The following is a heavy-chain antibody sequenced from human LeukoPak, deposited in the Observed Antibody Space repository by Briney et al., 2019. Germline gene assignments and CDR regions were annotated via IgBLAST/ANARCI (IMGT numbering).Heavy chain of an antibody. Sequence: NPSETLSLTCTVSGGSISSYYWSWIRQPPGKGLEWIGYICYSGSTNYNPSLKSRVTISVDTSKNQFSLKLSSVTAADTAVYYCARDLYGDYGAFDYWGQGTLVTVSS. CDR1: GGSISSYY. CDR2: ICYSGST. J-gene: IGHJ4*02. V-gene: IGHV4-59*12. CDR3: ARDLYGDYGAFDY. D-gene: IGHD4-17*01.